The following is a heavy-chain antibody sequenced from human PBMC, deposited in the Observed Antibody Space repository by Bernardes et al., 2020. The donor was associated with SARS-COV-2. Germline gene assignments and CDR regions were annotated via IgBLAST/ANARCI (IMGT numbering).Heavy chain of an antibody. CDR2: ISWNSGSI. CDR1: GFTFDDYA. D-gene: IGHD2-2*01. J-gene: IGHJ6*02. V-gene: IGHV3-9*01. CDR3: ANSLQHEDYGMDV. Sequence: GGSLRLSCAASGFTFDDYAMHWVRQAPGKGLEWVSGISWNSGSIGYADSVKGRFTISRDNAKNSLYLQMNSLRAEDTALYYCANSLQHEDYGMDVWGQGTTVTVSS.